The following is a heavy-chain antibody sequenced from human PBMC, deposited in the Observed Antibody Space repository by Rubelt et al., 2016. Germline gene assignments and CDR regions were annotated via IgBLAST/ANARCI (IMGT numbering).Heavy chain of an antibody. D-gene: IGHD3-9*01. CDR1: TFSSYS. CDR2: ISGSGGST. CDR3: AKVRTYYDILTGYLRGVYFDY. V-gene: IGHV3-23*01. Sequence: TFSSYSMNWVRQAPGKGLEWVSAISGSGGSTYYADSVKGRFTISRDNSKNTLYLQMNSLRAEDTAVYYCAKVRTYYDILTGYLRGVYFDYWGQGTLVTVSS. J-gene: IGHJ4*02.